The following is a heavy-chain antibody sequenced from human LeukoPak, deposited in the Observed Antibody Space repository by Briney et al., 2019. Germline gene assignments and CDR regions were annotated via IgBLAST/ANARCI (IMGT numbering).Heavy chain of an antibody. CDR2: ISGSGGST. V-gene: IGHV3-23*01. D-gene: IGHD3-22*01. J-gene: IGHJ4*02. Sequence: GGSLRLSCAASGFTVSSNYMSWVRQAPGKGLEWVSAISGSGGSTYYADSVKGRFTISRDNSKNTLYLQMNSLRAEDTAVYYCAKDRGYYDSSGLDYWGQGTLVTVSS. CDR1: GFTVSSNY. CDR3: AKDRGYYDSSGLDY.